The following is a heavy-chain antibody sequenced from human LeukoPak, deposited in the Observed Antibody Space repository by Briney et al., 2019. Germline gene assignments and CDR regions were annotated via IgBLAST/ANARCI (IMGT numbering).Heavy chain of an antibody. CDR1: GFTFSSYS. J-gene: IGHJ4*02. D-gene: IGHD2-2*01. V-gene: IGHV3-21*01. CDR3: ARGRSDIVVVPAANHFDY. Sequence: GGSLRLSCAASGFTFSSYSMNWVRQAPGKGLEWVSSISSSSSYIYYADSVKGRFTISRDNAKNSLYLQMNSLRAADTAVYYCARGRSDIVVVPAANHFDYWGQGTLVTVSS. CDR2: ISSSSSYI.